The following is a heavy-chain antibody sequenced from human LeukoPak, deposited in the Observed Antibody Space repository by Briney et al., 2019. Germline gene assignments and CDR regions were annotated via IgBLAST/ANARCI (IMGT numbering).Heavy chain of an antibody. D-gene: IGHD5-18*01. CDR2: IKSKTDGGTT. J-gene: IGHJ4*02. CDR1: GFTFSNAW. V-gene: IGHV3-15*01. Sequence: GGSLRLSCAASGFTFSNAWMSWVRQAPGKGLEWVGRIKSKTDGGTTDYAAPVKGRFAISRDDSKNTLYLQMNSPKTEDTAVYYCTTDGIQLWLPTFDYWGQGTLVTVSS. CDR3: TTDGIQLWLPTFDY.